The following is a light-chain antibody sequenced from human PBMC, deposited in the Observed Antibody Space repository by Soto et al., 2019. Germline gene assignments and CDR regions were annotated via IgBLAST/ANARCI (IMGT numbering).Light chain of an antibody. Sequence: QSVLTQPPSASGSPGQSVTISCTGTSSDVGGYDFVSWYQQHPGKAPKLMIYEVSKRPSGVPDRFSGSKSGNTASLTVPGLQTEDEADYYCSSFVGSNTYVFGTGTKVTVL. CDR3: SSFVGSNTYV. CDR2: EVS. V-gene: IGLV2-8*01. CDR1: SSDVGGYDF. J-gene: IGLJ1*01.